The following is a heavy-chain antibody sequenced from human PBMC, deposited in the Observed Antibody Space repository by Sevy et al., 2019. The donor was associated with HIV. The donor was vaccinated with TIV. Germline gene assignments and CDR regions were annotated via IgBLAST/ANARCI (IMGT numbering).Heavy chain of an antibody. D-gene: IGHD1-1*01. J-gene: IGHJ4*02. Sequence: SETLSLTCSVSGGSISSYFWTWVRQSPGKGLEWIGNIYFTGNTDYSPSLKSRVTLSLDPSESQFSLTLRSVTAADTAIYFCARDSTTRPGVLDYWGQGTLVTVSS. CDR3: ARDSTTRPGVLDY. CDR2: IYFTGNT. V-gene: IGHV4-59*01. CDR1: GGSISSYF.